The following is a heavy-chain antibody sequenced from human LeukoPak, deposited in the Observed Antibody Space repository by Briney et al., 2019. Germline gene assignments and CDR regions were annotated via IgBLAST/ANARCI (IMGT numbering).Heavy chain of an antibody. V-gene: IGHV1-18*01. CDR3: ARDGYYDSSGYYLGNAFDI. CDR1: GYTFTSYG. CDR2: ISAYNGNT. D-gene: IGHD3-22*01. J-gene: IGHJ3*02. Sequence: ASVKVSCKASGYTFTSYGISWVRQAPGQGLEWTGWISAYNGNTNYAQKLQGRVTMTTDTSTSTAYMELRSLRSDDTAVYYCARDGYYDSSGYYLGNAFDIWGQGTMVTVSS.